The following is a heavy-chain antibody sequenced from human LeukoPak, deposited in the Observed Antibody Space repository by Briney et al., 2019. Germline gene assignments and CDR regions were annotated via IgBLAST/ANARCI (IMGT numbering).Heavy chain of an antibody. CDR1: GYTLTELS. V-gene: IGHV1-69*05. D-gene: IGHD3-22*01. J-gene: IGHJ3*02. CDR2: IIPIFGTA. Sequence: ASVKVSCKVSGYTLTELSMHWVRQAPGKGLEWMGGIIPIFGTANYAQKFQGRVTITTDESTSTAYMELSSLRSEDTAVYYCARDTGYYDSPLDAFDIWGQGTMVTVSS. CDR3: ARDTGYYDSPLDAFDI.